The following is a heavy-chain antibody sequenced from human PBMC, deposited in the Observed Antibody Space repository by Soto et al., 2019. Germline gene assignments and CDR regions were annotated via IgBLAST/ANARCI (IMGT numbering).Heavy chain of an antibody. CDR3: ARYSFGSEISSNLFDF. D-gene: IGHD3-10*01. J-gene: IGHJ4*02. Sequence: SETLSLTCNVSGGSISSGDYYWSWIRQHPGKGLDWIGYMHYGGSTYYNPSLMTRPTISMDSSKNHFSLELTSVTAADTAVYYCARYSFGSEISSNLFDFWGLGTLVTFSS. V-gene: IGHV4-31*03. CDR1: GGSISSGDYY. CDR2: MHYGGST.